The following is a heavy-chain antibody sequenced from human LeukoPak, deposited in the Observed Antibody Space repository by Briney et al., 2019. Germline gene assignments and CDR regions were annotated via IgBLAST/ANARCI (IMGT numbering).Heavy chain of an antibody. CDR2: IYYSGST. J-gene: IGHJ5*02. D-gene: IGHD1-20*01. Sequence: PSQTLSLTCTVSGGSISSGDYYWSWIRQPPGKGLEWIGYIYYSGSTYYNPSLKSRVTISVDTSKNQFSLKLSSVTAAHTAVYYCARSDTQYNWKSSPPKFDHWGQGTLVTVSS. CDR1: GGSISSGDYY. V-gene: IGHV4-30-4*01. CDR3: ARSDTQYNWKSSPPKFDH.